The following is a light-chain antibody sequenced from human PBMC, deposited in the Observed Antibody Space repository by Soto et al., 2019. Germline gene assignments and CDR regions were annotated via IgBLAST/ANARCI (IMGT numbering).Light chain of an antibody. J-gene: IGKJ5*01. CDR1: QSVSSY. CDR3: QQRNNWPMT. V-gene: IGKV3-11*01. Sequence: EIVLTQSPATLSLSPGERATLSCMASQSVSSYLAWYHHKPGQAPRLLIYDASNRATGIPARFSGSVSGTDFTLTISSLEPEDFGVYCCQQRNNWPMTFGQGTRLEIK. CDR2: DAS.